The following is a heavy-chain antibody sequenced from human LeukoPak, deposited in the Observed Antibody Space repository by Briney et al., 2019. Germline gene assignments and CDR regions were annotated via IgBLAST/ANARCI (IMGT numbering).Heavy chain of an antibody. CDR3: AKDKDKRNFDY. J-gene: IGHJ4*02. D-gene: IGHD2-15*01. CDR2: IIPMFGTA. CDR1: GGTFSSYA. Sequence: VASVKVSCKASGGTFSSYAISWVRQAPGQGLEWMGGIIPMFGTANYAQKFQGRVTITTDESSSTAYMGLSSLRSEDTAVYYCAKDKDKRNFDYWGQGTLVTVSS. V-gene: IGHV1-69*05.